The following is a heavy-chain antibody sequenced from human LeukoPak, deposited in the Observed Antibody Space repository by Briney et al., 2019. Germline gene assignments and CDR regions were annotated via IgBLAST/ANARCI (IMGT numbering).Heavy chain of an antibody. D-gene: IGHD4-23*01. V-gene: IGHV1-46*01. CDR2: INPSGGST. CDR3: ARDNSVEDTAWWFDP. Sequence: ASVKVSCTASGYTFTSYYLHWVRKGPRQGLELMGIINPSGGSTSYAQKFQGRVTMTRDMSTSTDYMELSSLRSEDTAVYYCARDNSVEDTAWWFDPWGQGTLVTVSS. CDR1: GYTFTSYY. J-gene: IGHJ5*02.